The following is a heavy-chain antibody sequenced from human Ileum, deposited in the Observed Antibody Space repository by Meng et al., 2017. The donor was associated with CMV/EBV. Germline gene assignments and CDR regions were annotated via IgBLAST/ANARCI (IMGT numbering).Heavy chain of an antibody. Sequence: GESLKISCAASGFTVSSNYMSWVRQAPGKGLEWVSVIHSGGSTYYADSVKGRFTISRDNSKNTLYLQMNSLRAEDTAVYYCARDQTLRFYVTYGMDVWGQGTTVTVSS. CDR2: IHSGGST. CDR1: GFTVSSNY. D-gene: IGHD3-16*01. V-gene: IGHV3-66*02. CDR3: ARDQTLRFYVTYGMDV. J-gene: IGHJ6*02.